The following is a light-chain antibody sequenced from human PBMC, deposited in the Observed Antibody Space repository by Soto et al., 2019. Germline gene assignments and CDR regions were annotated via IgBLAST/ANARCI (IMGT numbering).Light chain of an antibody. CDR3: QQYNYWPIT. J-gene: IGKJ5*01. CDR1: ESVSSN. Sequence: EVVMTQSPATLSVSPGERATLSCRASESVSSNLAWFQQKPGQGPRLLIYGASTRATGIPARFSGSGSETDFTLTVSSLRSEDSAVYYCQQYNYWPITFGQGTRLEI. V-gene: IGKV3-15*01. CDR2: GAS.